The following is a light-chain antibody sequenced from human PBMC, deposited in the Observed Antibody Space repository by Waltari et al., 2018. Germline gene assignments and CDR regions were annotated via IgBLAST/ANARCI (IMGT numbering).Light chain of an antibody. Sequence: QSALTQEASVSGTVGQKVTLSCTGDSYNVGKYAVGWDQQSAHGAPKTVLFGHSLPSGIPDRFSGSKSGTTASLTISGLQPEDEADYYCSTWDSTLSAVVFGGGTKVTVL. CDR1: SYNVGKYA. V-gene: IGLV1-36*01. CDR2: GH. CDR3: STWDSTLSAVV. J-gene: IGLJ2*01.